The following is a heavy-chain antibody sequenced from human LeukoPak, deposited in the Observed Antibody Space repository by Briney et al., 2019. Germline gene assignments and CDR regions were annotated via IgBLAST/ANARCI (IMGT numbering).Heavy chain of an antibody. CDR3: ASTAGYYYDSSGYYPEYFQH. Sequence: KASETLSLTCTVSGGSISSYYWSWIRQPPGKGLEWIGYIYYSGSTNYNPPLKSRVTISVDTSKNQFSLKLSSVTAADTAVYYCASTAGYYYDSSGYYPEYFQHWGQGTLVTVSS. CDR2: IYYSGST. J-gene: IGHJ1*01. CDR1: GGSISSYY. D-gene: IGHD3-22*01. V-gene: IGHV4-59*08.